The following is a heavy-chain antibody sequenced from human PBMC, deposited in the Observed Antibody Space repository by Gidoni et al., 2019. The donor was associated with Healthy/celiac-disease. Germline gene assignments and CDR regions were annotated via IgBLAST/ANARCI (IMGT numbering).Heavy chain of an antibody. CDR2: ISYDGSNK. CDR3: AKEGIVVVPAAMMKRSAYFDY. V-gene: IGHV3-30*18. J-gene: IGHJ4*02. D-gene: IGHD2-2*01. CDR1: GFTFSSYG. Sequence: QVQLVESGGGVVQPGRSLSLSCAASGFTFSSYGTHWVRQAPGKGLEWVAVISYDGSNKYYADSVKCRFTISRDNSKNTLYLQMNSLRAEDTAVYYCAKEGIVVVPAAMMKRSAYFDYWGQGTLVTVSS.